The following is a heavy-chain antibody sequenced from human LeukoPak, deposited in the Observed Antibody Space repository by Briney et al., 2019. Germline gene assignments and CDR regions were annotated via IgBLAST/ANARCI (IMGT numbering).Heavy chain of an antibody. CDR3: ARRTYFDH. J-gene: IGHJ2*01. CDR2: IYYSGST. Sequence: KSSETLTLTCTVSGCFISNYYWSWVLKPPGKGLDCIGYIYYSGSTTCNPSLKNRVTISVDTSKNQSSLKLSSVTAADTAVYYCARRTYFDHWGRGTLVTVSS. V-gene: IGHV4-59*08. CDR1: GCFISNYY.